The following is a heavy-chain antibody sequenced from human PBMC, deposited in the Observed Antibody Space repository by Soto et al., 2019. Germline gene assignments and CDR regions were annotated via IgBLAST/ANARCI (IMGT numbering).Heavy chain of an antibody. Sequence: ASVKVSCKASGYTFTSYGISWVRQAPGQGLEWMGWISAYNGNTNYAQKLQGRVTMTTDTSTSTAYMELRSLRSDDTAVYYCAIWEGTVVAAHHPGFDYWGQGTLVTVSS. CDR3: AIWEGTVVAAHHPGFDY. CDR2: ISAYNGNT. J-gene: IGHJ4*02. CDR1: GYTFTSYG. D-gene: IGHD2-15*01. V-gene: IGHV1-18*01.